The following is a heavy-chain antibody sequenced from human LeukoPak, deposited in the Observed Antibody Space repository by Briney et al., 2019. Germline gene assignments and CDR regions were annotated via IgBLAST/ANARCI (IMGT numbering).Heavy chain of an antibody. CDR1: GYTFTGYY. Sequence: GASVKVSRKASGYTFTGYYMHWVRQAPGQGLEWMGWINPNSGGTNYAQKFQGRVTMTRDTSISTAYMELSRLRSDDTAVYYCARDRSYYDSSGYPGVYDYWGQGTLVTVSS. CDR2: INPNSGGT. CDR3: ARDRSYYDSSGYPGVYDY. V-gene: IGHV1-2*02. J-gene: IGHJ4*02. D-gene: IGHD3-22*01.